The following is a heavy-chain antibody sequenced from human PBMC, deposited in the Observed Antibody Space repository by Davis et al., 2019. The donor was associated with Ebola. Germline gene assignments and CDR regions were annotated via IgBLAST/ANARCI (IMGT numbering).Heavy chain of an antibody. Sequence: ASVKVSCKASGGTFSSYAISWVRQAPGQGLEWMGWISAYNGNTNYAQKLQGRVTMTTDTSTSTAYMELRSLRSDDTAVYYCARTITIDYYMDVWGKGTTVTVSS. D-gene: IGHD3-3*01. CDR2: ISAYNGNT. CDR3: ARTITIDYYMDV. J-gene: IGHJ6*03. CDR1: GGTFSSYA. V-gene: IGHV1-18*01.